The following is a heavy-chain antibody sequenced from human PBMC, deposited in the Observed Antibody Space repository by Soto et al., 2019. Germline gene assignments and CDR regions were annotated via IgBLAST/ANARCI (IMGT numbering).Heavy chain of an antibody. J-gene: IGHJ6*01. CDR1: GGSFSGYH. V-gene: IGHV4-34*01. CDR2: INHSGST. D-gene: IGHD6-19*01. Sequence: SETLSLTCAVYGGSFSGYHWSWIRQPPGKGLEWIGEINHSGSTSYNPSLKSRVTISVDTSKNQFSLKVTSVTAADTAAYYCARGSGRGNGWGTYFYYGMDVWGRGTTVTVSS. CDR3: ARGSGRGNGWGTYFYYGMDV.